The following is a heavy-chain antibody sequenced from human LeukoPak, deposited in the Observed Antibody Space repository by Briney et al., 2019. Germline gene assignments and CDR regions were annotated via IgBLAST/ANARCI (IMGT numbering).Heavy chain of an antibody. CDR3: AKGAYDYIEMGYFDS. CDR1: GITFSNFA. Sequence: GGSLRLSCAASGITFSNFAMSWVRQARGKGLAWVSLMIGSSGDTFYADSVKGRFTISRDNSKNRLYLQMNSLRAEDTALYYCAKGAYDYIEMGYFDSWGQGTLVTVSS. J-gene: IGHJ4*02. CDR2: MIGSSGDT. V-gene: IGHV3-23*01. D-gene: IGHD5-12*01.